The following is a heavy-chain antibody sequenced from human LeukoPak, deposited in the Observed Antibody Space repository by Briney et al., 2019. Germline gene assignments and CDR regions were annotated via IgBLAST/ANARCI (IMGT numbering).Heavy chain of an antibody. CDR2: ISSGGSSI. Sequence: GRSLRPSCAASGFTFTSYSMNWVRQAPGKGLEWVSYISSGGSSIYYADSVKGRFTISRDNAKNSLYLQMNSLRAEDTAVYYCAKSGYSLPFDYWGQGILATVSS. V-gene: IGHV3-48*01. CDR1: GFTFTSYS. D-gene: IGHD3-22*01. J-gene: IGHJ4*02. CDR3: AKSGYSLPFDY.